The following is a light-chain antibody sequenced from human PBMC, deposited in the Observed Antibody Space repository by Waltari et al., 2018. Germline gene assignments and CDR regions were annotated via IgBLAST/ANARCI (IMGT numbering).Light chain of an antibody. CDR2: GAS. CDR1: QNIRSN. J-gene: IGKJ5*01. V-gene: IGKV3-15*01. Sequence: EVVMTQSPAMVSVSPGERATLSCRASQNIRSNLAWYQQKPGQAPRLLIDGASTRATDIPARFSGSGSGTEFTLTITRLQSEDFAVYYCQQYNNWPPITFGQGTRLEIK. CDR3: QQYNNWPPIT.